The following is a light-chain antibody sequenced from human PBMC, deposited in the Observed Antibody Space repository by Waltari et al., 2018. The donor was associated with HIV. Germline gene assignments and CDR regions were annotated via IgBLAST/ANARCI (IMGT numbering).Light chain of an antibody. J-gene: IGLJ2*01. Sequence: SYVLTQPPSVSVAPGQTARITCGGNNIGSKSVHWYQQKPGQAPGLVVYDDSDRPSGIPERFSGSNSGNTATLTISRVEVGDEADYYCQVWDSSGDHPVVFGGGTKLTVL. CDR1: NIGSKS. CDR2: DDS. V-gene: IGLV3-21*02. CDR3: QVWDSSGDHPVV.